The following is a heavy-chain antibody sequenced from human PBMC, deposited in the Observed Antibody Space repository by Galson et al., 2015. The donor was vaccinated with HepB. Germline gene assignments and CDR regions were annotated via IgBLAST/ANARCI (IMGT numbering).Heavy chain of an antibody. CDR2: ISYDGTNK. D-gene: IGHD3/OR15-3a*01. V-gene: IGHV3-30*18. CDR3: AKDRSLDWYYYGMDV. CDR1: GFTFSSYG. J-gene: IGHJ6*02. Sequence: SLRLSCAASGFTFSSYGMHWVRQAPGKGLEWVAVISYDGTNKYYADSVEGRFTISRDNSKTTLYLQMNSLRAEDTAVYYCAKDRSLDWYYYGMDVWGQGTTLSVSS.